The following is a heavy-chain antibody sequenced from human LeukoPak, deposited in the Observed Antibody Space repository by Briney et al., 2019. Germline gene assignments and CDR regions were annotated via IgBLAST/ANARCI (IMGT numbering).Heavy chain of an antibody. J-gene: IGHJ6*02. Sequence: SETLSLTCAVSGGSISSGGYSWSWFRRPPGKGLEWIGYIYHSGSTYYNPSLKSRVTISVDRSKNQFSLKLSSVTAADTAVYYCARALPHMDVWGQGTTVTVSS. CDR1: GGSISSGGYS. CDR2: IYHSGST. V-gene: IGHV4-30-2*01. CDR3: ARALPHMDV.